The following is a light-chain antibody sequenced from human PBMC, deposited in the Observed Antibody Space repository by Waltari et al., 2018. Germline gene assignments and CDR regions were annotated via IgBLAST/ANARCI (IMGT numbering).Light chain of an antibody. V-gene: IGKV3-15*01. CDR2: GAS. J-gene: IGKJ4*01. CDR1: QSVTSN. CDR3: RQYNNWPPLT. Sequence: ELVMTQSPATLSVSPGERATLSCRTSQSVTSNLAWYQQRPGQAPRLLIYGASTRATGIPARFSGSGSGTEFTLNISSLQSEDFAVYYCRQYNNWPPLTFGGGTKVEIK.